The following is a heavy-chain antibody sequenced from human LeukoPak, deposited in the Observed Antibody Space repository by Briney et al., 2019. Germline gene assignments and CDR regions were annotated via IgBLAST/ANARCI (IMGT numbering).Heavy chain of an antibody. D-gene: IGHD3/OR15-3a*01. CDR1: GGSISTNY. J-gene: IGHJ4*02. V-gene: IGHV4-59*01. Sequence: SETLSLTCTVFGGSISTNYWSWIRQPPGKGLEWIGYIYYSGRTNYNPSLKSRVTISIDTSKNQFSLKLSSVTAADTAVYYCARGGPWGTGSYYFDYWGQGTLVTVSS. CDR2: IYYSGRT. CDR3: ARGGPWGTGSYYFDY.